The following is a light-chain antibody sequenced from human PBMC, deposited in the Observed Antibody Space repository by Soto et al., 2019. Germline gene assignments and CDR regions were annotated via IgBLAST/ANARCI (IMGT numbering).Light chain of an antibody. Sequence: EIVLTQSPGTLSLSPGERATLSCRASQSVSSSYLAWYQQKPGQAPRLLIYGASSRATGIPDRFSGGGSGKDFALTISRLEREDLAVYYCQQYGSSPPYTFGQGTQLESK. V-gene: IGKV3-20*01. CDR3: QQYGSSPPYT. CDR1: QSVSSSY. CDR2: GAS. J-gene: IGKJ2*01.